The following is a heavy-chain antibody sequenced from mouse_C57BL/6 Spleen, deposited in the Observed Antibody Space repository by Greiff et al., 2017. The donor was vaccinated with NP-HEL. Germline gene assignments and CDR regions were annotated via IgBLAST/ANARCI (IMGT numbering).Heavy chain of an antibody. Sequence: DVKLQQSGPELVKPGASVKISCKASGYTFTDYYMNWVKQSHGKSLEWIGDINPNNGGTSYNQKFKGKATLTVDKSSSTAYMELRSLTSEDSAVYYCARGTVTTVVVEDYFDYWGQGTTLTVSS. CDR2: INPNNGGT. D-gene: IGHD1-1*01. V-gene: IGHV1-26*01. J-gene: IGHJ2*01. CDR1: GYTFTDYY. CDR3: ARGTVTTVVVEDYFDY.